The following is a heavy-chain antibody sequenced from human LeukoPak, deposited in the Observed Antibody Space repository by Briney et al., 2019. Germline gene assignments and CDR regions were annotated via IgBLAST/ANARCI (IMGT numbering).Heavy chain of an antibody. D-gene: IGHD3-10*01. J-gene: IGHJ4*02. CDR1: GGSITSSNYY. CDR2: FYYSGST. Sequence: SETLSLTCTVSGGSITSSNYYWGWIRQPPGKGLEWIGSFYYSGSTNYNPSLKSRVTISVDTSKNQFTLKLSSVTAADTAVYYCVYYYGSGSVEYWGQGTLVTLS. V-gene: IGHV4-39*01. CDR3: VYYYGSGSVEY.